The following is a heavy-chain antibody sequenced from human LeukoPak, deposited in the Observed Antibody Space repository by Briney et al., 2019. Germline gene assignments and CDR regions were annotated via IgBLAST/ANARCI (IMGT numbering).Heavy chain of an antibody. CDR2: ISGGAGST. V-gene: IGHV3-23*01. CDR3: AKCNRYYYDSSGYSAADY. CDR1: GFTFSSYA. J-gene: IGHJ4*02. D-gene: IGHD3-22*01. Sequence: GGSLRLSCAASGFTFSSYAMSWVRRAPGKGLEWVSVISGGAGSTYYVDSVKGRLTISRDNSKNTLYLQMNSLRAEDTAVYYCAKCNRYYYDSSGYSAADYWGQGTLVTVSS.